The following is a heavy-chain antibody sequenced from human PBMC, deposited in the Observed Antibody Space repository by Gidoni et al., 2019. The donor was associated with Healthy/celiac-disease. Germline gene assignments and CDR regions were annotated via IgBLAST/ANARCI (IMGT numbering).Heavy chain of an antibody. J-gene: IGHJ5*02. V-gene: IGHV3-11*01. CDR3: AREVGGYDFWSGYHNWFDP. CDR1: GFTFSHYY. Sequence: QVQLVESGGGLVKPGGSLRLSCAASGFTFSHYYMRWIRQAPGKGLEWVSYISSSGSTIYYADSVKGRFTIFRDNAKNSLYLQMNSLRAEDTAVYYCAREVGGYDFWSGYHNWFDPWGQGTLVTVSS. D-gene: IGHD3-3*01. CDR2: ISSSGSTI.